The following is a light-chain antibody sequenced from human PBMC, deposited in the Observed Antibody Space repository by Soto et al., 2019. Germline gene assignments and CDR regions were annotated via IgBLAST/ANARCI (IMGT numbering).Light chain of an antibody. CDR2: GAS. J-gene: IGKJ3*01. CDR1: QSINSRY. CDR3: QQFGSSPGFT. V-gene: IGKV3-20*01. Sequence: EIVLTQSPGTLSLSPGERATLSCRASQSINSRYLAWYQQKPGQAPRLLIYGASSRATGIPDRFSGSGSGTGFTLAISRPEPEDFAEYYCQQFGSSPGFTFGPGTIVDIK.